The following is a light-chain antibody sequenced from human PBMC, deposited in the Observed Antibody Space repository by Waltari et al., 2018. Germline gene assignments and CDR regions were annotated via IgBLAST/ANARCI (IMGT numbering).Light chain of an antibody. Sequence: QSVVTQPASVSGSPGQSISISCTGTSNDIGANDYVSWYQQHPGRAPQLVIYDVSVPPSGVSIRFAGSKSGNPASLTISGLQAEDEALYYCSSYTLTNPVVFGGGTKLTVL. J-gene: IGLJ2*01. CDR3: SSYTLTNPVV. CDR2: DVS. CDR1: SNDIGANDY. V-gene: IGLV2-14*03.